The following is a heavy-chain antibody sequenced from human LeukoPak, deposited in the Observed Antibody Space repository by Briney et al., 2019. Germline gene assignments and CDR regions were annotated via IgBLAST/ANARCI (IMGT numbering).Heavy chain of an antibody. CDR3: ARPRAPYSTSWPLDY. D-gene: IGHD6-13*01. Sequence: GGSLRLSCAASGFTFDDYGMSWVRQAPGKELEWVSGINWNGVSTGYADSVKGRFTISRDNAKNSLYLQMNSLRAEDMALYHCARPRAPYSTSWPLDYWGQGTLVTVSS. CDR2: INWNGVST. J-gene: IGHJ4*02. V-gene: IGHV3-20*01. CDR1: GFTFDDYG.